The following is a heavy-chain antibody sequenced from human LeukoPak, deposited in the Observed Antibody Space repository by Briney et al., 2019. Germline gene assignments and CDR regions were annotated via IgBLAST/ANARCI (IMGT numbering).Heavy chain of an antibody. CDR1: GYTLTELS. D-gene: IGHD5-12*01. CDR2: FDPEDGET. V-gene: IGHV1-24*01. CDR3: ATGSYSGYVGQDAFDI. Sequence: GASVKVSCKVSGYTLTELSMHWVRQAPGKGLEWMGGFDPEDGETIYAQKFQGRVTMTEDTSTDTAYMELSSLRSEDTAVYYCATGSYSGYVGQDAFDIWGQGTMVTVSS. J-gene: IGHJ3*02.